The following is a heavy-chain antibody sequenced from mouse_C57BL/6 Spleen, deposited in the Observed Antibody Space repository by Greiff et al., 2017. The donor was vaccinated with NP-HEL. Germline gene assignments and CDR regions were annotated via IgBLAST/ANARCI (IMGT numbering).Heavy chain of an antibody. CDR3: ARSGYDYDGFAY. D-gene: IGHD2-4*01. J-gene: IGHJ3*01. Sequence: QVQLQQSGPELVKPGASVKISCKASGYAFSSSWMNWVKQRPGKGLEWIGGIYPGDGDTNYNGKFKGKATLTADKSSSTAYMQLSSLTSEDSAVYFCARSGYDYDGFAYWGQGTLVTVSA. V-gene: IGHV1-82*01. CDR2: IYPGDGDT. CDR1: GYAFSSSW.